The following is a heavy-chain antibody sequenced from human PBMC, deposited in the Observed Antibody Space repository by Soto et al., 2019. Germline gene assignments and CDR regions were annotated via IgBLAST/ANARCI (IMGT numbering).Heavy chain of an antibody. J-gene: IGHJ4*02. CDR3: AKHYDRSLGS. D-gene: IGHD3-3*01. V-gene: IGHV3-23*01. CDR1: GLTFGIYA. Sequence: EVQLLESGGGLVQPGGSLRLSCAASGLTFGIYAMSWVRQAPGKGLEWVSSISADGDSTYYTDSVKGRFTISRDNSRNTLFLQLNSLRAEDTAVYYCAKHYDRSLGSCGLGTLVTVSS. CDR2: ISADGDST.